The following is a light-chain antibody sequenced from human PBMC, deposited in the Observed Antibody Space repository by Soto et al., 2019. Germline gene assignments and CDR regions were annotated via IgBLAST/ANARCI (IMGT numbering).Light chain of an antibody. CDR2: EAS. V-gene: IGKV3-11*01. J-gene: IGKJ4*01. CDR3: QQRGNWPPLT. Sequence: EIVLTQSPGTLSLSPGESATLSCRASRSVDSHLAWYQHKPGQAPRLLIFEASTRATGVPARSSGSGSGTHFTLTINSLEPEDFAVYYCQQRGNWPPLTVGGGTKVELK. CDR1: RSVDSH.